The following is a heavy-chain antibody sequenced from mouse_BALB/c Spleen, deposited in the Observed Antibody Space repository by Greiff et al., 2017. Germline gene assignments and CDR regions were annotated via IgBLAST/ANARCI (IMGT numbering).Heavy chain of an antibody. D-gene: IGHD1-1*01. V-gene: IGHV5-6*02. CDR2: ISSGGSYT. Sequence: EVKVVESGGDLVKPGGSLKLSCAASGFTFSSYGMSWVRQTPDKRLEWVATISSGGSYTYYPDSVKGRFTISRDNAKNTLYLQMSSLKSEDTAMYYCARREDYSWFAYWGQGTLVTVSA. CDR3: ARREDYSWFAY. CDR1: GFTFSSYG. J-gene: IGHJ3*01.